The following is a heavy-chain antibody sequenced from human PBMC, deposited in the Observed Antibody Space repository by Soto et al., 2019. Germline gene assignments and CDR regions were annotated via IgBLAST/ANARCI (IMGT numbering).Heavy chain of an antibody. J-gene: IGHJ3*02. CDR3: AREGFVYRQLVLAFDI. Sequence: PSQTLSLTCVISGDSVSSNSAAWNWIRQSPSRGLEWLGRTYYRSKWYNDYAVSVKSRITINPDTSKNQFSLQLNSVTPEDTAVYYCAREGFVYRQLVLAFDIWGQGTMVTVSS. V-gene: IGHV6-1*01. CDR1: GDSVSSNSAA. CDR2: TYYRSKWYN. D-gene: IGHD6-6*01.